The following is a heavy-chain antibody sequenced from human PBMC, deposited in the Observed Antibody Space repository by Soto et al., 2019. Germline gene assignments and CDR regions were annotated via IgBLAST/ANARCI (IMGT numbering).Heavy chain of an antibody. CDR3: TRGPRSKSTGTGAF. D-gene: IGHD1-1*01. Sequence: LRLSFAASGFTFSMYWMHWVRQVAGKGPEWVSRINDDGSSTNYADSVKGRFTISRDNAKNTLYLKMNDLRAEDTAVYYCTRGPRSKSTGTGAFWGQGTLGNVSA. V-gene: IGHV3-74*01. J-gene: IGHJ4*02. CDR2: INDDGSST. CDR1: GFTFSMYW.